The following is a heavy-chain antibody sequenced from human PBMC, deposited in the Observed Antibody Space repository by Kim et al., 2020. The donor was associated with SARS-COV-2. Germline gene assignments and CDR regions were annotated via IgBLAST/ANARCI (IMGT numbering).Heavy chain of an antibody. CDR3: TTDPTTVTTRSDY. Sequence: GGSLRLSCAASGFTFSNAWMSWVRQAPGKGLEWVGRIKSKTDGGTTDYAAPVKGRFTISRDDSKNTLYLQMNSLKTEDTAVYYCTTDPTTVTTRSDYWGQGTLVTVSS. V-gene: IGHV3-15*01. CDR1: GFTFSNAW. D-gene: IGHD4-17*01. J-gene: IGHJ4*02. CDR2: IKSKTDGGTT.